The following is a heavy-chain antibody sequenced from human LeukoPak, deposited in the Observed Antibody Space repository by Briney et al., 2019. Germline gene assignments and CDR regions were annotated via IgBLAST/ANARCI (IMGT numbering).Heavy chain of an antibody. Sequence: GASVKVSCKASGGTFSSYAISWVRQAPGQGLEWMGGIIPIFGTANYAQRFQGRVTMTRDTSTSTVYMELSSLRSEDTAVYYCARVNGDYGGYFDYWGQGTLVTVSS. D-gene: IGHD4-17*01. CDR3: ARVNGDYGGYFDY. V-gene: IGHV1-69*05. CDR2: IIPIFGTA. J-gene: IGHJ4*02. CDR1: GGTFSSYA.